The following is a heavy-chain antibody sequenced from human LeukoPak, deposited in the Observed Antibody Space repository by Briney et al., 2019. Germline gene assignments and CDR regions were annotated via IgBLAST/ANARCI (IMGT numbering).Heavy chain of an antibody. D-gene: IGHD2-15*01. CDR2: IYYSGST. J-gene: IGHJ4*02. CDR3: ARLDCSGGSCYPFDY. Sequence: SETLSLTCTVSGGSISSYYWSWIRQPPGKGLEWIGYIYYSGSTNYNPSLKSRVTISVDTSKNQFSLKLSSVTAADTAVYYRARLDCSGGSCYPFDYWGQGTLVTVSS. V-gene: IGHV4-59*08. CDR1: GGSISSYY.